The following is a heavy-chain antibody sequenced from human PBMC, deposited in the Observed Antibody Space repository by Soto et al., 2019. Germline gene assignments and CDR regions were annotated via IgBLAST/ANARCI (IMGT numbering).Heavy chain of an antibody. CDR2: ISSGSGTT. V-gene: IGHV3-48*01. CDR1: GFTFSSYS. CDR3: ANIGTSLRMDV. J-gene: IGHJ6*02. Sequence: EVQLVESGGGLLQPGGSLRLSCAVSGFTFSSYSMNWFRQAPGKGLEWVSYISSGSGTTYYADSVKGRFSISRDNANNSLYLQMNSLRGEDTAVYYCANIGTSLRMDVWGQGTTVTVSS. D-gene: IGHD3-10*01.